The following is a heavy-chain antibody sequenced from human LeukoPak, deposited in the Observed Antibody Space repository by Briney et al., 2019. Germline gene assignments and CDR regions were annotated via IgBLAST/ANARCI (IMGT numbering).Heavy chain of an antibody. CDR2: ISSGSIYT. D-gene: IGHD5-18*01. CDR1: GFSFRGYY. Sequence: GGFLRLSCEASGFSFRGYYMSWIRQAPGRGLEWVSDISSGSIYTNYADSVKGRFTISRDDAKNSLYLQMNSLRAEDTAVYYCARGRYNSGYWGQGTLVTVSS. J-gene: IGHJ4*02. V-gene: IGHV3-11*05. CDR3: ARGRYNSGY.